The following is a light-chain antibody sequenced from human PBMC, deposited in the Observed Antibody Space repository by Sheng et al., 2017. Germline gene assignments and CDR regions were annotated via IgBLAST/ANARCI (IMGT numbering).Light chain of an antibody. CDR3: SSYAGNNNFVV. CDR2: EVI. J-gene: IGLJ2*01. Sequence: QSALTQPPSASGSPEQSVTISCTGTSSDVGGYNYVSWYQQHPGKAPKLMIYEVIKRPSGVPDRFSGSKSGNTASLTVSGLQAGDEADYYCSSYAGNNNFVVFGGGTKLTVL. CDR1: SSDVGGYNY. V-gene: IGLV2-8*01.